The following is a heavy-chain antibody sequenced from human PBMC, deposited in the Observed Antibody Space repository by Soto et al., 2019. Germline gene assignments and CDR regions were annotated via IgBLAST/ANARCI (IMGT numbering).Heavy chain of an antibody. CDR3: ARVTTYYYDSSGYDYFDY. CDR1: GGSISSYY. Sequence: PSETLSLTCTVSGGSISSYYWSWIRQPPGKGLEWIGYIYYSGSTNYNPSLKSRVTISVDTSKNQFSLKLSSVTAADTAVYYCARVTTYYYDSSGYDYFDYWGQGTLVTVSS. J-gene: IGHJ4*02. V-gene: IGHV4-59*01. CDR2: IYYSGST. D-gene: IGHD3-22*01.